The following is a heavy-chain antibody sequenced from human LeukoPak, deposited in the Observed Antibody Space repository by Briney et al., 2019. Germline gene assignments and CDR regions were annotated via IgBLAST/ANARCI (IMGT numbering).Heavy chain of an antibody. CDR1: GFTFTTYP. CDR3: ARGVGRSSWYFDY. CDR2: VSHDGSIK. D-gene: IGHD6-13*01. J-gene: IGHJ4*02. Sequence: GGFLRLSCAASGFTFTTYPMHWVRQAPGKGLEWVAVVSHDGSIKDYVDSVKGRFTISRDNSKNTFYLQMNSLRVGDTAVYYCARGVGRSSWYFDYWGQGTLVTVSS. V-gene: IGHV3-30-3*01.